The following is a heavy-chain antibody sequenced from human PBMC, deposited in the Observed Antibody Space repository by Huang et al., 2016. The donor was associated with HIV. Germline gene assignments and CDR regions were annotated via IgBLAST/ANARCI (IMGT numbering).Heavy chain of an antibody. D-gene: IGHD6-13*01. J-gene: IGHJ4*02. V-gene: IGHV5-51*01. Sequence: EVQLVQSGAEVKKPGESLKISCKGSVYSFTSYWIGWVRQMPGKGLEWVGIIYPGDSDTMYRPSFQGQVTISAAKSISTAYLQWSSLKASDTAMYYCARLGIAAAGPFDYWGQGTLVTVSS. CDR1: VYSFTSYW. CDR2: IYPGDSDT. CDR3: ARLGIAAAGPFDY.